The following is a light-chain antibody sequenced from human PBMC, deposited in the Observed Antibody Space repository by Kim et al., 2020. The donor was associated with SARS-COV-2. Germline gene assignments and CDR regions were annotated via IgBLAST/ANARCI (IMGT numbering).Light chain of an antibody. J-gene: IGKJ4*01. CDR3: QQYGSSLL. Sequence: LSEGERATLSCRASQSVSSGYLAWYQQKAGEAPRLLIYGASSRATGTPDRISGSGSGTDLTLTISRQEPEVFAGYYCQQYGSSLLFGGGTKVDIK. CDR1: QSVSSGY. CDR2: GAS. V-gene: IGKV3-20*01.